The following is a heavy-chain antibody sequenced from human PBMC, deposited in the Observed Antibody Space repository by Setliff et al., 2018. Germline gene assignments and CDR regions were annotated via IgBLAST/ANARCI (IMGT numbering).Heavy chain of an antibody. CDR2: IKQDGSEK. V-gene: IGHV3-7*01. Sequence: PGGSLRLSCAASGFTFSSYWMNWVRQAPGKGLEWVANIKQDGSEKYYVDSVKGRFTISRDNAKNSLYLQMNSLRAEDTAVYYCARRGMSSSWFQGYFDYWGQGTLVTVSS. D-gene: IGHD6-13*01. CDR1: GFTFSSYW. CDR3: ARRGMSSSWFQGYFDY. J-gene: IGHJ4*02.